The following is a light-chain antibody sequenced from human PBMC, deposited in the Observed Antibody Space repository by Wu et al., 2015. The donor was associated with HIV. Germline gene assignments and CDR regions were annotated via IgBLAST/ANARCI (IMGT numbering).Light chain of an antibody. CDR3: QQTGYT. J-gene: IGKJ2*01. Sequence: EIVLTQSPGTLSLSPGERATLSCRASQSVSSSYLAWYQQKPGQAPRLLIYGASSRATGIPDRFSGSGSGTDFTLTISRLGPEDFAVYYCQQTGYTFGQGTKLEIK. CDR2: GAS. V-gene: IGKV3-20*01. CDR1: QSVSSSY.